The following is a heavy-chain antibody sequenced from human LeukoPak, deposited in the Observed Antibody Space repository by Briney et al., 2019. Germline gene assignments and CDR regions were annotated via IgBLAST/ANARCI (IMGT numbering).Heavy chain of an antibody. V-gene: IGHV4-59*01. CDR3: ARDYYDSSGGYSWFDP. J-gene: IGHJ5*02. Sequence: PSETLSLTCAVYGGSFSSYYWSWIRQPPGKGLEWIGYIYYSGSTNYNPSLKSRVTISVDTSKNQFSLKLSSVTAADTAVYYCARDYYDSSGGYSWFDPWGQGTLVTVSS. CDR1: GGSFSSYY. CDR2: IYYSGST. D-gene: IGHD3-22*01.